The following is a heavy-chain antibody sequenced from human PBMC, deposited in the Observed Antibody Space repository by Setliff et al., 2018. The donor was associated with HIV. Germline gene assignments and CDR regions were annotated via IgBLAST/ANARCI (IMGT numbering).Heavy chain of an antibody. CDR1: GGSFSSYA. CDR3: ARDGGPYCGGDCHLFRLPFQH. CDR2: IIPILGIA. J-gene: IGHJ1*01. D-gene: IGHD2-21*02. V-gene: IGHV1-69*10. Sequence: SVKVSCKASGGSFSSYAISWVRQAPGQGLEWMGGIIPILGIANYAQKFQGRVTITADESTSTAYMELSSLRSDDTAMYYCARDGGPYCGGDCHLFRLPFQHWGQGTLVTVSS.